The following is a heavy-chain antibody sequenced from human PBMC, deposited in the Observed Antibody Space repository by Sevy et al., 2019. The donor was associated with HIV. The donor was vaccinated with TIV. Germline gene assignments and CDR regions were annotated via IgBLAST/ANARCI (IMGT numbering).Heavy chain of an antibody. D-gene: IGHD1-1*01. CDR3: ARAFTTGTTPPDFFDY. CDR2: INSDGSST. J-gene: IGHJ4*02. V-gene: IGHV3-74*01. Sequence: GGSLRLSCAASGFTFSSYWMHWVRQAPGKGLVWVSRINSDGSSTSYADSVKGRFTISRDNAKNTLYLQMNSLRAEDTAVYYCARAFTTGTTPPDFFDYWGQGTLVTVSS. CDR1: GFTFSSYW.